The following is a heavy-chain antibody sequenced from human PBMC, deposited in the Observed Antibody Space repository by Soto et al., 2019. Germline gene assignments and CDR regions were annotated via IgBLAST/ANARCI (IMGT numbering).Heavy chain of an antibody. J-gene: IGHJ4*02. CDR2: IYYSGST. V-gene: IGHV4-31*03. CDR1: GGSISSGGYY. D-gene: IGHD3-22*01. CDR3: ARTSSLLLLDY. Sequence: SETLSLTCTVSGGSISSGGYYWSWIRQHPGKGLEWIGYIYYSGSTYYNPSLKSRVTISVDTSKNQFSLKLSSVTAADTAVYYCARTSSLLLLDYWGQGTLVTVSS.